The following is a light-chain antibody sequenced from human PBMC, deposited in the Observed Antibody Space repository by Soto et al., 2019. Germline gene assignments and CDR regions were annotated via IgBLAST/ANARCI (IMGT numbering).Light chain of an antibody. CDR2: DTY. Sequence: QAVVTQEPSLTVSPVGTVSLTCGSSTGAVTTSHFPYWFQQKPGQVPKTLIYDTYNKQSWTPARFSGSLLGGKAALTISGAQLEDEAVYYCLLSYSGPRVFGGGTKLTVL. CDR3: LLSYSGPRV. CDR1: TGAVTTSHF. J-gene: IGLJ3*02. V-gene: IGLV7-46*01.